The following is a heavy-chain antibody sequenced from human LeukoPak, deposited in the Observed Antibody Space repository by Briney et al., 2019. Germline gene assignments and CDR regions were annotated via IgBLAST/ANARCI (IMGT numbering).Heavy chain of an antibody. J-gene: IGHJ4*02. CDR3: ARDEEWQIFGAFDY. CDR2: INPNSGGT. V-gene: IGHV1-2*02. CDR1: GYTFTGYY. D-gene: IGHD3-3*01. Sequence: ASVKVSCKASGYTFTGYYMHWVRQAPGQGLEWMGWINPNSGGTNYAQKFQGRVTMTRDTSISTAYMELSRLRSDDTAVYYCARDEEWQIFGAFDYWGQGTLVTVSS.